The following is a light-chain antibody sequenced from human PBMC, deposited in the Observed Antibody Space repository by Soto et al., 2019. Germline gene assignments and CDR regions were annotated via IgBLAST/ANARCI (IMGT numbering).Light chain of an antibody. CDR3: QKDDTSTYT. Sequence: EVVLTQSPGTLSLSPGERASLSCRASQDISSRDLAWYQQRPGQAPRLLIYRSSARATGIPERFSASGSGTDLTLTISRLEHEDSAVYFCQKDDTSTYTFGQGTKLEIK. CDR2: RSS. J-gene: IGKJ2*01. CDR1: QDISSRD. V-gene: IGKV3-20*01.